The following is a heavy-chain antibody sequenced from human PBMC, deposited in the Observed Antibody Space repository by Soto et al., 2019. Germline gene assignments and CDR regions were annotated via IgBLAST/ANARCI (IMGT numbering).Heavy chain of an antibody. J-gene: IGHJ4*02. D-gene: IGHD3-10*01. CDR3: ARAGDSDVFGVFGY. CDR1: GFTFSDYY. V-gene: IGHV3-11*06. CDR2: ISSSSSYT. Sequence: ESGGGLVKPGGSLRLSCAASGFTFSDYYMSWIRQAPGKGLEWVSYISSSSSYTNYADSVKGRFTISRDNAKNSLYLQMNSLRAEDTAVYYCARAGDSDVFGVFGYWGQGTLVTLSS.